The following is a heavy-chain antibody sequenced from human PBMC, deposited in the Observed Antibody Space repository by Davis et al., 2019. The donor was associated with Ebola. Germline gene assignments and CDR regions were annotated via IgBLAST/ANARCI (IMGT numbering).Heavy chain of an antibody. J-gene: IGHJ6*04. CDR1: GYTFTGYY. V-gene: IGHV1-2*06. Sequence: ASVKVSCKASGYTFTGYYIHWVRQAPGQGLEWMGRIDPNSGATKFAQNFQGRITMTRDTSISTGYMELNGLTSDDTAVYYCARARQLVTYYHYYAMDVWGKGTTVTVSS. D-gene: IGHD6-13*01. CDR3: ARARQLVTYYHYYAMDV. CDR2: IDPNSGAT.